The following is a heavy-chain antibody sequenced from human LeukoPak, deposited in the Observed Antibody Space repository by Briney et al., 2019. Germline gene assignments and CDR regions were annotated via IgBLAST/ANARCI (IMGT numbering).Heavy chain of an antibody. V-gene: IGHV4-61*02. D-gene: IGHD1-14*01. Sequence: PSETLSLTXTVSGGSISSGGYYWSWIRQPAGKGLQWIGRIYTSGSTNYNPSLKSRVTISVDTSKNQFSLKLSSVTAADAAVYYCAREANRFDYWGQGTLVTVSS. CDR2: IYTSGST. CDR1: GGSISSGGYY. J-gene: IGHJ4*02. CDR3: AREANRFDY.